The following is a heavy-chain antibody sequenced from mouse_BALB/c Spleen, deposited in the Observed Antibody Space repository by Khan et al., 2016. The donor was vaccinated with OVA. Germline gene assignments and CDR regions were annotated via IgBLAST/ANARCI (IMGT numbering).Heavy chain of an antibody. CDR2: INPHIGET. CDR1: GYSFTGYF. V-gene: IGHV1-20*02. CDR3: TRIYRSDFDY. J-gene: IGHJ2*01. D-gene: IGHD1-1*01. Sequence: EVQLQESGPELVKPGASVKISCKASGYSFTGYFMNWVMQSHGKSLEWIGRINPHIGETLYSQKFKDKATLTVDESSSTAHMELRSLASEDSAVYYCTRIYRSDFDYWGQGTTLTVSS.